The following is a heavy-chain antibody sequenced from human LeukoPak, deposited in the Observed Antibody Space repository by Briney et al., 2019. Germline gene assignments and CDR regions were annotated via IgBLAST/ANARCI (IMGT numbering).Heavy chain of an antibody. CDR2: ISNGADRT. CDR3: AKDRGFTGYEGSNYFDY. V-gene: IGHV3-23*01. D-gene: IGHD5-12*01. CDR1: GFAFTSYA. Sequence: GGSLRLSCVASGFAFTSYAMNWVRQAPGKGLEWVSIISNGADRTYYADSVKGRFTISRDNSKNTVYLQMNSLRAEDTAVYYCAKDRGFTGYEGSNYFDYWGQGTLVTVSS. J-gene: IGHJ4*02.